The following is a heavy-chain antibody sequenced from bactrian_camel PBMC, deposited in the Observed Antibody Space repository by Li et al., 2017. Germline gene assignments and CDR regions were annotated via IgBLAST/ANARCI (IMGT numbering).Heavy chain of an antibody. CDR3: AADFRLCGWLTLRNILFGC. V-gene: IGHV3S31*01. J-gene: IGHJ6*01. Sequence: VQLVESGGGLVRPGGSLRLSCVDPGFTFSSYAMSWVRQAPGKGLEWVSSINSNGDTTYYMDSVKGRFTISRDNAKNTLYLQMNSLKTEDTAVYYCAADFRLCGWLTLRNILFGCWGQGTQVTVS. CDR2: INSNGDTT. D-gene: IGHD6*01. CDR1: GFTFSSYA.